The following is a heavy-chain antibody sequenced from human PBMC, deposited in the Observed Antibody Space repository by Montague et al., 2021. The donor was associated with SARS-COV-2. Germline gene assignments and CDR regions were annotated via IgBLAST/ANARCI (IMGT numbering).Heavy chain of an antibody. J-gene: IGHJ4*02. Sequence: PALVKPTQTLTLTCSFSGFSLSTGGVGVDWIRQSPGKGLEWLGVIFWDDEKRYNPTLKTRLTISKGTSQNQVVITLTDMGPADTATYFCAHQYYDYVWGGYRPDYFGYWGQGTLVTVSS. CDR1: GFSLSTGGVG. D-gene: IGHD3-16*02. CDR3: AHQYYDYVWGGYRPDYFGY. V-gene: IGHV2-5*02. CDR2: IFWDDEK.